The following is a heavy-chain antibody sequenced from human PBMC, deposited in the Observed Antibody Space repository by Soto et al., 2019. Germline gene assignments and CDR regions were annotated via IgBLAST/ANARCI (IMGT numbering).Heavy chain of an antibody. CDR3: ARDLAVAPQNDAFDI. CDR2: IIPIFGTA. Sequence: GASVKVSCKASGGTFSSYAISWVRQAPGQGLEWMGGIIPIFGTANYAQKFQGRVTITADESTSTAYMELSSLRSEDTAVYYCARDLAVAPQNDAFDIWGQGTMVTVSS. V-gene: IGHV1-69*13. J-gene: IGHJ3*02. D-gene: IGHD6-19*01. CDR1: GGTFSSYA.